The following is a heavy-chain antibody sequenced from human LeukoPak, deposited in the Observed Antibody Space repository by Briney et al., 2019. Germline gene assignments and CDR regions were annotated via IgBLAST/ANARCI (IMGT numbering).Heavy chain of an antibody. D-gene: IGHD1-26*01. CDR1: GGSFSGYS. Sequence: SETLSLTCAVYGGSFSGYSWSWIRQTPGKELEWIGGVTNTGGANYNPSLKSRVTISIDTSKKQLSLRLSSVTAADTAVYYCARQTRVGATYHDAFDIWGQGTMVTVSS. J-gene: IGHJ3*02. CDR3: ARQTRVGATYHDAFDI. V-gene: IGHV4-34*01. CDR2: VTNTGGA.